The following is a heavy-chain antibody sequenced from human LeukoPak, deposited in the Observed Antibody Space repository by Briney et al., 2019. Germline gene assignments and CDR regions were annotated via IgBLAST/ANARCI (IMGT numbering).Heavy chain of an antibody. Sequence: AGGSLRLSCAASGFTFSSYAMSWVRQAPGKGLEWVSAISGSGGSTYYADSVKGRFTISRDNSKNTLYLQMNSPRAEDTAVYYCAKSKDGYNLVFDYWGQGTLVTVSS. CDR1: GFTFSSYA. D-gene: IGHD5-24*01. CDR3: AKSKDGYNLVFDY. J-gene: IGHJ4*02. CDR2: ISGSGGST. V-gene: IGHV3-23*01.